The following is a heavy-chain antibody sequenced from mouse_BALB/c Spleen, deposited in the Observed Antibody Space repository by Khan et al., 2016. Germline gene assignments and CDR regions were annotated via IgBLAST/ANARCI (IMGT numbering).Heavy chain of an antibody. CDR2: VDSYDGCT. D-gene: IGHD2-10*02. CDR3: AGDGYGNHFDY. CDR1: GFTFSTYG. V-gene: IGHV5-6-3*01. J-gene: IGHJ2*01. Sequence: EVELVESGGGLVQPGGSLKLSCAAAGFTFSTYGMSWVRQTPDKRLAWVATVDSYDGCTYYPDSVKGRFTISRDNAMHTLYLQTDSLKSEDTAMYFCAGDGYGNHFDYWGQGTTLTVSS.